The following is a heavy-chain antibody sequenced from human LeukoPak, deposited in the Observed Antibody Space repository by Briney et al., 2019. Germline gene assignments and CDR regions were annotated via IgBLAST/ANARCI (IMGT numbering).Heavy chain of an antibody. J-gene: IGHJ4*02. CDR3: ARVPYCSRTSCYVGGYAGDY. V-gene: IGHV3-30*02. CDR2: LRSDGSNK. Sequence: GGSLRLSCAASGFTFRSYGMHWVRQAPGKGLEGVALLRSDGSNKYYADSVKGRFTISRDNSKNTLYLQMSSLRADDTAVYYCARVPYCSRTSCYVGGYAGDYWGQGTLVTVSS. D-gene: IGHD2-2*01. CDR1: GFTFRSYG.